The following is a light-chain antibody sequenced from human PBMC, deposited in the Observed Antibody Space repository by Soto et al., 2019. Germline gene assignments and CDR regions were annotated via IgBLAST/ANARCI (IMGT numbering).Light chain of an antibody. Sequence: EIVLTQSPGTLSVSPGERATLSCRASQTISSNYLAWYQQKPGQAPSLLIYGTSSRATGIPDRFSGSGSGPDFTLPISRLEPEASAIYYCQQYGSWTFGQGTKVEI. CDR1: QTISSNY. CDR3: QQYGSWT. J-gene: IGKJ1*01. V-gene: IGKV3-20*01. CDR2: GTS.